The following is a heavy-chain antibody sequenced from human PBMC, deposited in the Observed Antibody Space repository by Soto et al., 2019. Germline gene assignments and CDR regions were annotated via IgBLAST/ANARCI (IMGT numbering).Heavy chain of an antibody. J-gene: IGHJ4*02. D-gene: IGHD1-26*01. Sequence: QVQLVQSGAEVKKPGASVKVSCKASGYTFTSYGITWVRQAPGQGLEWMGWISAYNGNTNYAPKLHGRVTMTTDTSTSTAYMELRSLRADDTAVYYVPSDQGGSYYYWGQGTLVTVSS. CDR3: PSDQGGSYYY. CDR1: GYTFTSYG. CDR2: ISAYNGNT. V-gene: IGHV1-18*01.